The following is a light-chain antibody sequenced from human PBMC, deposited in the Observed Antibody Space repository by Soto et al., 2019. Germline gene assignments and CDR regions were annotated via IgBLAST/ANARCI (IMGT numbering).Light chain of an antibody. CDR1: SSNIGSNT. CDR2: NNN. CDR3: AAWDDSLNGYV. J-gene: IGLJ1*01. Sequence: QSVLTQPPSASGSPGQGVTISCSGSSSNIGSNTVNWYQQLPGTAPKLLIYNNNHRPSGVPTRFSGSKSGTSASLAISGLQSEDEADYYCAAWDDSLNGYVFGTGTKVTVL. V-gene: IGLV1-44*01.